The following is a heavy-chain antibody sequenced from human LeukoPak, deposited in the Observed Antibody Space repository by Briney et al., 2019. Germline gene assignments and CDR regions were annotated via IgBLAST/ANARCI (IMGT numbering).Heavy chain of an antibody. CDR2: ISGSGGNT. Sequence: GGSLRLSCAASGFTFSSYAMIWVRQAPGKGLEWVFAISGSGGNTYYAEYVKGRFTNSKDNSNNTLYLQMNSLRAEDTAVYYCAKEAGYSGYDPGDYWGQGTLVTVSS. CDR1: GFTFSSYA. CDR3: AKEAGYSGYDPGDY. D-gene: IGHD5-12*01. J-gene: IGHJ4*02. V-gene: IGHV3-23*01.